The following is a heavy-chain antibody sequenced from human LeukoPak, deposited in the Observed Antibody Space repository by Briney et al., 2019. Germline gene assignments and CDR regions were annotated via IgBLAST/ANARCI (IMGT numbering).Heavy chain of an antibody. Sequence: SETLSPTCTVSGGSISSSSYYWGWIRQPPGKGLEWIGSIYYSGSTYYNPSLKSRVTISVDTSKNQFSLKLSSVTAADTAVYYCASRSLDGDCFDYWGQGTLVTVSS. V-gene: IGHV4-39*07. CDR3: ASRSLDGDCFDY. D-gene: IGHD3-16*01. CDR1: GGSISSSSYY. J-gene: IGHJ4*02. CDR2: IYYSGST.